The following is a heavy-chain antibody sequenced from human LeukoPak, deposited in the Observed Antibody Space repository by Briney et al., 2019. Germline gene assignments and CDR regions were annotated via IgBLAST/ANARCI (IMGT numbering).Heavy chain of an antibody. CDR2: ICSGGIT. Sequence: TGGSLRLSCAASGFTVSSNYMSWVRQAPGKGLEWVSVICSGGITYYVDSVKGRFTISRDNSKNTLYLQMNSLRAEDTAVYYCARRDDSSGYYYNYWGQGTLVTVSS. CDR1: GFTVSSNY. J-gene: IGHJ4*02. V-gene: IGHV3-66*04. CDR3: ARRDDSSGYYYNY. D-gene: IGHD3-22*01.